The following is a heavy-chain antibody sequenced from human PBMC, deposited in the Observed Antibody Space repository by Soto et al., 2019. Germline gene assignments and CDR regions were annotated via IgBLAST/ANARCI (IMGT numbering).Heavy chain of an antibody. CDR2: ISDYNGDT. V-gene: IGHV1-18*01. Sequence: QVQLVQSGAEVKKPGASVKVSCKASGYTFSSYGFSWLRQAPGQRLEWMGWISDYNGDTKYAQRFQDRVTLTTETSTNTAYMGLRSLGSDDRAVYYCARGGMLTFGGYIVYWGQGTRVIVSS. CDR3: ARGGMLTFGGYIVY. D-gene: IGHD3-16*02. J-gene: IGHJ4*02. CDR1: GYTFSSYG.